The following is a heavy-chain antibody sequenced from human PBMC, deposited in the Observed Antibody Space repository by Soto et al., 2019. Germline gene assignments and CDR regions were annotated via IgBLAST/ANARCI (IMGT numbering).Heavy chain of an antibody. CDR1: GYTFTSYA. CDR3: ASEHSGYDSWFDP. V-gene: IGHV1-3*01. D-gene: IGHD5-12*01. J-gene: IGHJ5*02. CDR2: INAGNGDT. Sequence: QVQLVQSGAEVKKPGASVKVSCKASGYTFTSYAMHWVRQAPGQRLEWMGWINAGNGDTKYSQKFQGRVTFTRDTSASTANMELSSLRSEDTAVYYCASEHSGYDSWFDPWGQGTLVTVSS.